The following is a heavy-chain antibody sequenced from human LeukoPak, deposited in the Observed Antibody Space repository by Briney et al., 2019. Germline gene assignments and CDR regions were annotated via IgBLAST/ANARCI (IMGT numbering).Heavy chain of an antibody. CDR1: GFTFSSYG. Sequence: TGGSLRLSCAASGFTFSSYGMHGVRQAPGKGLEGVAFIRYDGSNNYYADSVKGRFTISRDNSKNTLYLQMNSLRAEDTAVYYCAKAYSSNVEEHPDWWGQGTLVTVSS. CDR2: IRYDGSNN. V-gene: IGHV3-30*02. J-gene: IGHJ4*02. D-gene: IGHD6-13*01. CDR3: AKAYSSNVEEHPDW.